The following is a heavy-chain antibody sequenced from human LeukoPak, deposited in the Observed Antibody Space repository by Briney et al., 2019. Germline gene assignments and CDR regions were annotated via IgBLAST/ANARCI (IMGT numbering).Heavy chain of an antibody. CDR3: ARAGDYYDSSGYYDRDYYYYGMDV. D-gene: IGHD3-22*01. CDR1: GYTFTSYG. J-gene: IGHJ6*02. Sequence: ASVKVSCKASGYTFTSYGISWVRQAPGQGLEWMGWISAYNGNTNYAQKFQGWVTMTRDTSISTAYMELSRLRSDDTAVYYCARAGDYYDSSGYYDRDYYYYGMDVWGQGTTVTVSS. V-gene: IGHV1-18*01. CDR2: ISAYNGNT.